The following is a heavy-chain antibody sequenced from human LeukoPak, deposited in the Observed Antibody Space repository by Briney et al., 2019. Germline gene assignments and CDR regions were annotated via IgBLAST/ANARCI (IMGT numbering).Heavy chain of an antibody. CDR2: TFYRSEWYS. D-gene: IGHD6-13*01. Sequence: SQTLSLTCGISGDSVSANTVAWNWIRQSPSRGLEWLGRTFYRSEWYSDYAVSVKSRITIKSDTSKNQFSLQLNSVTPEDTAVYYCARDQVGSSWYGNWFDPWGQGTLVTVSS. CDR1: GDSVSANTVA. V-gene: IGHV6-1*01. CDR3: ARDQVGSSWYGNWFDP. J-gene: IGHJ5*02.